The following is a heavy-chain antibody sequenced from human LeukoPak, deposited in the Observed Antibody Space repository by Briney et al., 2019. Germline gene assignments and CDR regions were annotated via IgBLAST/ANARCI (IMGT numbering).Heavy chain of an antibody. CDR3: ARDRSSSYTRDWFDP. V-gene: IGHV4-4*07. D-gene: IGHD6-13*01. CDR2: IYNSESI. CDR1: GGSINGYY. Sequence: TPSETLSLTCTVSGGSINGYYWSWIRQPAGKGLEWIGRIYNSESINYNPSLKSRVTMSIDTSKSQFSLKLNSVTAADTAVYYRARDRSSSYTRDWFDPWGQGALVTVSS. J-gene: IGHJ5*02.